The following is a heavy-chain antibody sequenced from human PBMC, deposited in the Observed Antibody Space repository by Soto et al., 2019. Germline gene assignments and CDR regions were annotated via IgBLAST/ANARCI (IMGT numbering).Heavy chain of an antibody. D-gene: IGHD1-26*01. V-gene: IGHV1-18*04. Sequence: QVHLVQSGGEVKKPGASVKVSCKASGYTFNRHGITWVRQAPGQGLEWMGWISGYNGDINYEQKCPGRITLSSDTLTTTVYLELKSLRFDDTAVYYCARVRIVGAREIDFWGQGTLVTVSS. CDR2: ISGYNGDI. CDR1: GYTFNRHG. J-gene: IGHJ4*02. CDR3: ARVRIVGAREIDF.